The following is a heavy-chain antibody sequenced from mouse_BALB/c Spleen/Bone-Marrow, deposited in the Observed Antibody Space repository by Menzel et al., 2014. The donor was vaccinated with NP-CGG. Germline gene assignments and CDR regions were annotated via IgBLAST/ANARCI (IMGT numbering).Heavy chain of an antibody. CDR3: AGYCYGAYGFAY. Sequence: EVHLVESGAELVKPGASVKLSCTASGFNIKDTYMHWVKQRPEQGLEWIGRIDPANCNTKYDPKFQGKATITADTSSNTAYLQLSSLRSEDTAVYYCAGYCYGAYGFAYWGQGTLVTVSA. J-gene: IGHJ3*01. V-gene: IGHV14-3*02. D-gene: IGHD1-1*01. CDR1: GFNIKDTY. CDR2: IDPANCNT.